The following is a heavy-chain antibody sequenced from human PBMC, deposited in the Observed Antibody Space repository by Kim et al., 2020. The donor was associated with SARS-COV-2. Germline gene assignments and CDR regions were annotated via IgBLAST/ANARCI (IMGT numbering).Heavy chain of an antibody. V-gene: IGHV4-59*01. D-gene: IGHD3-9*01. CDR1: GGSISSYY. Sequence: SETLSLTCTVSGGSISSYYWSWIRQPPGKGLEWIGYIYYSGSTNYNPSLKSRVTISVDTSKNQFSLKLSSVTAADTAVYYCASVVPDYDILTGYFWPGAWYFDLWGRGTLVTVSS. CDR3: ASVVPDYDILTGYFWPGAWYFDL. CDR2: IYYSGST. J-gene: IGHJ2*01.